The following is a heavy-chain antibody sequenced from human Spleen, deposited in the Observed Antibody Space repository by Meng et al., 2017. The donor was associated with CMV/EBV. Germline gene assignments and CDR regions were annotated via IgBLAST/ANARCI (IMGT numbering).Heavy chain of an antibody. Sequence: ASVKVSCKASGYTFSDYYMHWVRQAPGQGLEWIGWINPNSGDTNYAQKFQGRVTMTRDSSISTAYMELSRLRSDDTAVYYCARFYGRSPPFYYFGMDVWGQGTTVTVSS. J-gene: IGHJ6*02. V-gene: IGHV1-2*02. CDR2: INPNSGDT. D-gene: IGHD3-16*01. CDR3: ARFYGRSPPFYYFGMDV. CDR1: GYTFSDYY.